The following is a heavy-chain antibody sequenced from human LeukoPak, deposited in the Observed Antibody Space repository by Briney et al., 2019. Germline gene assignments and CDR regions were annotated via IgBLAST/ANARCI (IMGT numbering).Heavy chain of an antibody. V-gene: IGHV4-34*01. Sequence: SETLSLTCAVYGGSFSGYYWSWIRQPPGKGLEWIGEINHSGSTNYNPSLKSRVTISVDTSKNQFSLKLSSVTAADTAVYYCARGGDSGSSGYRFFDYGGRGTRVTVSS. CDR3: ARGGDSGSSGYRFFDY. D-gene: IGHD1-26*01. CDR1: GGSFSGYY. CDR2: INHSGST. J-gene: IGHJ4*02.